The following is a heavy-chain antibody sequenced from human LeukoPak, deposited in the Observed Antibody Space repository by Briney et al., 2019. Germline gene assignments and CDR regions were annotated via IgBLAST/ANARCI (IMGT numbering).Heavy chain of an antibody. CDR2: XSSSSSYI. CDR1: GFTFSSYS. J-gene: IGHJ4*02. Sequence: GGSLRLSCAASGFTFSSYSMNWVRQAPGKGXXXXXXXSSSSSYIYYADSVKGRFTISRDNAKNSLYLQMNSLRAEDTAVYYCARFGGYCSGGSCYSDYWGQGTLVTVSS. CDR3: ARFGGYCSGGSCYSDY. D-gene: IGHD2-15*01. V-gene: IGHV3-21*01.